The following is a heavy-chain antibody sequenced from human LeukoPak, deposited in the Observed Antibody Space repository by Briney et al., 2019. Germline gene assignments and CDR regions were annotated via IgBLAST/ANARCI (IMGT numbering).Heavy chain of an antibody. CDR2: IKQDGSEK. CDR3: SRSLDY. Sequence: GGSLRLSCAASGFPFSGSWMDWVRQAPGKRMEWVANIKQDGSEKHYADSVKGRFTISRGNAKNSLFLQVSGLRAEDTAVYYCSRSLDYWGQGALVTVSS. CDR1: GFPFSGSW. V-gene: IGHV3-7*01. J-gene: IGHJ4*02.